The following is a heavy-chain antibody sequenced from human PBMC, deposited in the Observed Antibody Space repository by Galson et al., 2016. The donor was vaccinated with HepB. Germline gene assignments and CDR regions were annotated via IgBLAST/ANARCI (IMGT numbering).Heavy chain of an antibody. J-gene: IGHJ6*02. CDR1: GFTFSSYW. D-gene: IGHD3-9*01. CDR2: IWYDGSNK. CDR3: ARDRDTILSYYGMDV. V-gene: IGHV3-33*08. Sequence: SLRLSCAASGFTFSSYWMSWVRQAPSKGLEWVAVIWYDGSNKYYADSVKGRFTISRDNSKNTLYLQMNSLRAEDTAVYYCARDRDTILSYYGMDVWGQGTTVTVSS.